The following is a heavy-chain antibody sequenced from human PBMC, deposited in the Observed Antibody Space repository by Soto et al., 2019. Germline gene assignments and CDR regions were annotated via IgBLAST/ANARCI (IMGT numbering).Heavy chain of an antibody. CDR2: ISSSSSYT. Sequence: QVQLVESGGGLVKPGGSLRLSCAASGFTFSDYYMSWIRQAPGKGLEWVSYISSSSSYTNYADSVKGRFTISRDNAKNSLYLEMNSLRAEDTAVYYCARTNSGSYFERDYWGQGTLVTVSS. CDR1: GFTFSDYY. J-gene: IGHJ4*02. D-gene: IGHD1-26*01. CDR3: ARTNSGSYFERDY. V-gene: IGHV3-11*06.